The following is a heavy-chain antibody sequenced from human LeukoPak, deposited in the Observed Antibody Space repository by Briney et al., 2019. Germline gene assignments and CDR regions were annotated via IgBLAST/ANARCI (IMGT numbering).Heavy chain of an antibody. J-gene: IGHJ3*02. V-gene: IGHV4-34*01. CDR3: ARIREYGGNPNAFDI. CDR1: GGSFSGYY. Sequence: NPSETLSLTCAVYGGSFSGYYWSWIRQPPGKGLEWIGEINHSGSTNYNPSLKSRVTISVDTSKNQFSLKLSSVTAADTAVYYCARIREYGGNPNAFDIWGQGTMVTVSS. CDR2: INHSGST. D-gene: IGHD4-23*01.